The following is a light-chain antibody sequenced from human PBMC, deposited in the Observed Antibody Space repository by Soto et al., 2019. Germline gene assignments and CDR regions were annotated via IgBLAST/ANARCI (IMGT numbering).Light chain of an antibody. J-gene: IGKJ1*01. Sequence: EIVLTQSPATLSVSPGERATLSCRASQSVSTSLAWYQQKPGQAPRLLIYDSSTRATGIPARFSGSGSGSDFTLTISSLQSEDFAIYYCQQYNKWPPWTFGQGTKVEIK. CDR3: QQYNKWPPWT. V-gene: IGKV3-15*01. CDR1: QSVSTS. CDR2: DSS.